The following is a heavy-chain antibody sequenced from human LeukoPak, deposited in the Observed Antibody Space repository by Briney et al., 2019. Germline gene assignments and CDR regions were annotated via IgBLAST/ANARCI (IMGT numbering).Heavy chain of an antibody. CDR1: GFTVGSSF. CDR3: AKTGGPWD. V-gene: IGHV3-53*01. J-gene: IGHJ4*02. CDR2: IFSDGTT. D-gene: IGHD7-27*01. Sequence: GGSLRLSCAASGFTVGSSFMAWVRQAPGKGLQWVSVIFSDGTTYYTDSVKGRFTISRDNSKNTLYLQLNSLRAEDTAVYYCAKTGGPWDWGQGTLVTVSS.